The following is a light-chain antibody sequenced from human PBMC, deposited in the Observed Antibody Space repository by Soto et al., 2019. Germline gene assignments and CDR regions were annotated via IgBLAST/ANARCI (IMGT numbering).Light chain of an antibody. V-gene: IGLV2-14*03. CDR3: GSYTSSNTLV. CDR2: EVT. J-gene: IGLJ1*01. Sequence: QSALTQPASVSGSPGQSITISCTGTSSDVGGYNYVSWYQQHPGKAPKLLIYEVTYRPSGVSNRFSGSKSGNTASLPISGLQAEDEADYFCGSYTSSNTLVFGTGTKLTVL. CDR1: SSDVGGYNY.